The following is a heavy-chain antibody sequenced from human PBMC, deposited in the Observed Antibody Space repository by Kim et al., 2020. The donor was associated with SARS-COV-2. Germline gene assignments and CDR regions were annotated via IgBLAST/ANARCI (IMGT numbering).Heavy chain of an antibody. CDR2: DT. V-gene: IGHV5-51*01. J-gene: IGHJ3*02. CDR3: ATRRDAFDI. Sequence: DTRYSPSFQGQVTISADKSISTAYLQWSSLKASDTAMYYCATRRDAFDIWGQGTMVTVSS.